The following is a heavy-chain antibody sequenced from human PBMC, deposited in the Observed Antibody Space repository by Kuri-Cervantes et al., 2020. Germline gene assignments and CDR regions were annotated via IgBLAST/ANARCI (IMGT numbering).Heavy chain of an antibody. D-gene: IGHD5-12*01. V-gene: IGHV4-39*01. J-gene: IGHJ6*02. Sequence: GSLRLSCTVSGGSISSSSYYWGWIRQPPGKGLGWIGSIYYSGSTYYNPPLKSRVTISVDTSKNQFSLQLNSVTPEDTAVYYCARTGGWLGLGYYYGMDVWGQGTTVTVSS. CDR1: GGSISSSSYY. CDR3: ARTGGWLGLGYYYGMDV. CDR2: IYYSGST.